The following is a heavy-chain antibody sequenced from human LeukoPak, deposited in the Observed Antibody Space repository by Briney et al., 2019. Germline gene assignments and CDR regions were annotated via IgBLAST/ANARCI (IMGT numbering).Heavy chain of an antibody. CDR3: ARDRRRFLEWLPPGYYGMDV. V-gene: IGHV4-61*01. CDR1: GGSVSSGSYY. J-gene: IGHJ6*02. CDR2: IYYSGST. Sequence: SETLSLTCTVSGGSVSSGSYYWSWIRQPPGKGLEWIGYIYYSGSTNYNPSLESRVTISVDTSKNQFSLKLSSVTAADTAVYYCARDRRRFLEWLPPGYYGMDVWGQGTTVTVSS. D-gene: IGHD3-3*01.